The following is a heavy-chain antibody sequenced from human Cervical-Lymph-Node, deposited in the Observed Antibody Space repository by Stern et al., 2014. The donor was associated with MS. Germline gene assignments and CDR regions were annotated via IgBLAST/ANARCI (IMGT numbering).Heavy chain of an antibody. V-gene: IGHV1-18*01. D-gene: IGHD5-12*01. CDR2: ISGYNGNT. J-gene: IGHJ4*02. CDR1: AYNFTNYG. CDR3: ARAGYDVSGLSDY. Sequence: VQLVESGAEVKKPGASVKVSCKTSAYNFTNYGVTWVRQAPGQGLEWMGWISGYNGNTNYAQKFQGRSTMTTDTSTNTAYMELRSLRSSDTAVYYCARAGYDVSGLSDYWGQGTLVTVSS.